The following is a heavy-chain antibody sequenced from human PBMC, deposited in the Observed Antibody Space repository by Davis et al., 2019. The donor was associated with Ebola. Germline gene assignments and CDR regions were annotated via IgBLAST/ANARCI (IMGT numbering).Heavy chain of an antibody. CDR2: INSDGSST. Sequence: GESLKISCAASGFTFSSYWMHWVRQAPGKGLVWVSRINSDGSSTSYADSVKGRFTISRDNAKNYLYLQMNSLRAEDTALYYCARATGMDVWGQGTTVTVSS. J-gene: IGHJ6*02. V-gene: IGHV3-74*01. CDR3: ARATGMDV. CDR1: GFTFSSYW. D-gene: IGHD4-17*01.